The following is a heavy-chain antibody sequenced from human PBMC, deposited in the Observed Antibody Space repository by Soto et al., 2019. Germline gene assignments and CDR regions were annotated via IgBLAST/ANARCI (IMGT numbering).Heavy chain of an antibody. V-gene: IGHV3-48*01. J-gene: IGHJ5*02. CDR2: ISSSSSTI. D-gene: IGHD4-17*01. CDR3: AREADYVIWFDP. Sequence: EVQLVESGGGLVQPGGSLRLSCAASGFTFSSYSMNWVRQAPGKGLEWVSYISSSSSTIYYADSVKGRFTFSSDNAKYLLALQMNSLRAEDTAVYYCAREADYVIWFDPCGQGARVTVAS. CDR1: GFTFSSYS.